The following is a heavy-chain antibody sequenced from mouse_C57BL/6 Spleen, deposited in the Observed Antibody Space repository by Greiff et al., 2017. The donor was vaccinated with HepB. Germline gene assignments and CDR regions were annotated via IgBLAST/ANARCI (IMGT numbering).Heavy chain of an antibody. J-gene: IGHJ3*01. Sequence: EVQLQQSGAELVRPGASVKLSCTASGFNIKDDYMHWVKQRPEQGLEWIGWIDPENGDTEYASKFQGKATITADTSSNTAYLQLSSLTSEDTAVYYCTTTIYYDYSAWFAYWGQGTLVTVSA. D-gene: IGHD2-4*01. CDR3: TTTIYYDYSAWFAY. V-gene: IGHV14-4*01. CDR1: GFNIKDDY. CDR2: IDPENGDT.